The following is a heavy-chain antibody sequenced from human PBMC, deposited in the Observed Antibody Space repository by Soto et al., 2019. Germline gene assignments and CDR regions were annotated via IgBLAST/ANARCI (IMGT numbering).Heavy chain of an antibody. J-gene: IGHJ4*02. CDR1: GFTFSGYD. CDR2: ISNNGNNI. Sequence: QVQLVESGGGVVQPGRSLSLSCATSGFTFSGYDMHWVRQAPGRGLQWVALISNNGNNIHYADSLKGRFTISRDNSRNTLFLLLNSLRDDDSGIYYCARAGGAIRLLDKWGRGTLVIVST. CDR3: ARAGGAIRLLDK. D-gene: IGHD1-26*01. V-gene: IGHV3-30-3*01.